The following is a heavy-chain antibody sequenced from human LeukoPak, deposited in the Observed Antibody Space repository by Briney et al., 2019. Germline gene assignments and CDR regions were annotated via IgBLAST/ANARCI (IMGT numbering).Heavy chain of an antibody. CDR1: GYTFSSYG. CDR2: ISGYNGNT. V-gene: IGHV1-18*01. Sequence: ASVKVSCKASGYTFSSYGIAWVRQAPGQGLEWMGWISGYNGNTNYAQKLQGRVSMTTDTSTTIDYMELRSLTSDDTALYYCARSSLGTITAGPFDYWGQGTLVTVSS. D-gene: IGHD5-12*01. CDR3: ARSSLGTITAGPFDY. J-gene: IGHJ4*02.